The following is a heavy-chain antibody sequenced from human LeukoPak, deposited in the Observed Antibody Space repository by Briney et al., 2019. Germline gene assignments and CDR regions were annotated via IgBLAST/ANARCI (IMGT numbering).Heavy chain of an antibody. Sequence: PGGSLRLSCAASGFTFSRHWMNWVRQAPGKGLEWVSVLYSGGSTNYADSVKGRSTISRDNSKNTLYLQMNSLRAEDTAVYYCARDLGLGVIDYWGQGTLVIVSS. D-gene: IGHD3-16*01. CDR2: LYSGGST. V-gene: IGHV3-66*01. J-gene: IGHJ4*02. CDR3: ARDLGLGVIDY. CDR1: GFTFSRHW.